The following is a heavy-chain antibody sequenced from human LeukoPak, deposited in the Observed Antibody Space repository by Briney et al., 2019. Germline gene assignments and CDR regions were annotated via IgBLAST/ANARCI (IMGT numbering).Heavy chain of an antibody. D-gene: IGHD3-10*01. J-gene: IGHJ4*02. V-gene: IGHV3-23*01. Sequence: PGGSLRLSCAASGFTFSSYAMSWVRQAPGKGLEWVSAISGSGGSTYYADSVKGRFTISRDNSKNTLYLQMNSLRAEDTAVYYCAYGSGSYPYYFDYWGQGTLITVSS. CDR1: GFTFSSYA. CDR3: AYGSGSYPYYFDY. CDR2: ISGSGGST.